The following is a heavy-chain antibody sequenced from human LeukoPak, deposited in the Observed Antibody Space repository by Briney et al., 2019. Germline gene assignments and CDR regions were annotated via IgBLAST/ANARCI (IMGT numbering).Heavy chain of an antibody. V-gene: IGHV3-23*01. CDR2: ISGSGGST. CDR1: GFNFRSYW. J-gene: IGHJ5*02. Sequence: QPGGSLRLSCITSGFNFRSYWMNWVRQAPGKGLEWVSAISGSGGSTYYADSVKGRFTISRDNSKNTLYLQMNSLRAEDTAVYYCAKDFRDFWSGYYGGYWFDPWGQGTLVTVSS. CDR3: AKDFRDFWSGYYGGYWFDP. D-gene: IGHD3-3*01.